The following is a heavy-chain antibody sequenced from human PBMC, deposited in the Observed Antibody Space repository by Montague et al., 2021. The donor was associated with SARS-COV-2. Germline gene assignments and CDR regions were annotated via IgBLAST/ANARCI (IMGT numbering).Heavy chain of an antibody. J-gene: IGHJ4*02. CDR1: GFPFTTYG. D-gene: IGHD2-15*01. CDR3: GRPVGISKDIED. V-gene: IGHV3-7*01. CDR2: INEDGSDK. Sequence: YRRLSCAASGFPFTTYGMAWVRLAPGQGLEWVANINEDGSDKYYVDSVRGRFTISRDNAKNSLYLQMNSLRAEDTAVYYCGRPVGISKDIEDWGQGTPVTVSS.